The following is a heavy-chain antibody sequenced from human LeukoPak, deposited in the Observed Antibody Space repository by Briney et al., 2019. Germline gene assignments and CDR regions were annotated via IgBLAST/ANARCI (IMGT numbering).Heavy chain of an antibody. D-gene: IGHD5-18*01. Sequence: ASVKVSCKASGYTFTSYGINWVRQAPGQGLEWMGWISTYNGDTNYAQKLQGRVTMSTDTSTSTAYMELRSLRSDDTAVYYCARGSSYGFSMGYWGQGTLVNVSS. CDR3: ARGSSYGFSMGY. J-gene: IGHJ4*02. CDR1: GYTFTSYG. CDR2: ISTYNGDT. V-gene: IGHV1-18*01.